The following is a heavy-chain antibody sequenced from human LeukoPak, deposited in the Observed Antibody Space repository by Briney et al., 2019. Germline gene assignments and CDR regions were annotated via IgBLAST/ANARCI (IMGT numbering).Heavy chain of an antibody. J-gene: IGHJ4*02. CDR1: GYTFTSYG. D-gene: IGHD3-22*01. CDR2: ISAYNGNT. CDR3: ARTYNYDRSGYFDF. Sequence: ASVTVSCKASGYTFTSYGISWVRQAPGQGLEWMGWISAYNGNTNYAQKLQGRVTMTTDTSTSTAYMELSSLRSEDTAVYYCARTYNYDRSGYFDFWGQGTLVTVSS. V-gene: IGHV1-18*01.